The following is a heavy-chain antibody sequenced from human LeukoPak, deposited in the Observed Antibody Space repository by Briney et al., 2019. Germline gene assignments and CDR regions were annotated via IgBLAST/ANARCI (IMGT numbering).Heavy chain of an antibody. J-gene: IGHJ6*02. CDR2: IWYDGSNK. Sequence: GGSLRLSCAASGFTFSDYYMSWIRQAPGKGLEWVAVIWYDGSNKYYADSVKGRFTISRDNSKNTLYLQMNSLRAEDTAVYYCARDFAPPHNYGSGSYRSPPYYYYGMDVWGQGTTVTVSS. V-gene: IGHV3-33*08. D-gene: IGHD3-10*01. CDR3: ARDFAPPHNYGSGSYRSPPYYYYGMDV. CDR1: GFTFSDYY.